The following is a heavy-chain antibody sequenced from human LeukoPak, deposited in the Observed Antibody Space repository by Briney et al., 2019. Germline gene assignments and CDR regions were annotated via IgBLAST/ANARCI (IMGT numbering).Heavy chain of an antibody. CDR3: AKDAPGYDFWSGQNWFDP. D-gene: IGHD3-3*01. CDR1: GFTFSSYA. CDR2: ISGSGGST. J-gene: IGHJ5*02. V-gene: IGHV3-23*01. Sequence: GGSLRLSCAASGFTFSSYAMSWVRQAPGKGLEWVSAISGSGGSTYYADSVKGRFTISRDNSKNTLYLQMNSLRAEDTAVYYFAKDAPGYDFWSGQNWFDPWGQGTLVTVSS.